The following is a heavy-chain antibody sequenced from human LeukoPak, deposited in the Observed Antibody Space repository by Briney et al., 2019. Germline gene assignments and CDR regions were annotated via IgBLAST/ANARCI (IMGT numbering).Heavy chain of an antibody. CDR3: AKDPHYDFWSGVHNF. Sequence: GRSLRLSCAASGFTFNTYGMHWVRQAPGKGLEWVALISYDGRSEYYADSVKGRFTISRDNSKNTLYLQMNSLRADDTAVYYCAKDPHYDFWSGVHNFWGQGTLVTVSS. D-gene: IGHD3-3*01. CDR2: ISYDGRSE. V-gene: IGHV3-30*18. CDR1: GFTFNTYG. J-gene: IGHJ4*02.